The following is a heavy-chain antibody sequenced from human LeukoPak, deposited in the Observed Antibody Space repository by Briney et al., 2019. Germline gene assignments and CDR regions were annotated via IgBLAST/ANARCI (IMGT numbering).Heavy chain of an antibody. CDR1: GFTFSSYG. D-gene: IGHD7-27*01. J-gene: IGHJ6*03. Sequence: GGSLRLSCAASGFTFSSYGMSWVRQAPGKGLEWVSTITFGGGNTYNADSVKGRFTISRDNSKNTLYLQMNSLRAEDTAVYYCAKTHLTWGSFSYYYMDVWGKGTTVTVSS. CDR3: AKTHLTWGSFSYYYMDV. V-gene: IGHV3-23*01. CDR2: ITFGGGNT.